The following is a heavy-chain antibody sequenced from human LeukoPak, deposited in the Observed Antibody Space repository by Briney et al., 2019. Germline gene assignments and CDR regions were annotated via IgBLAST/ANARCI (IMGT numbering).Heavy chain of an antibody. CDR2: INPINPNSDDI. CDR1: GYTFTGYY. J-gene: IGHJ4*02. D-gene: IGHD6-13*01. CDR3: ARGGYSSSLYDY. V-gene: IGHV1-2*02. Sequence: ASVKVSFKASGYTFTGYYMHWVRQAPGQGLEWMGWINPINPNSDDINYAQKFRGRVTMTRDTSISTAYMELSSLRSDDTALYYCARGGYSSSLYDYWGQGTLVTVSS.